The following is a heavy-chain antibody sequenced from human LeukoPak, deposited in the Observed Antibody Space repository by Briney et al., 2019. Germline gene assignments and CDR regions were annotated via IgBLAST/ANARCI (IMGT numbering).Heavy chain of an antibody. CDR3: TTTVGYTGYDWGY. CDR1: GFTFSSYS. Sequence: PGGSLRLSCAASGFTFSSYSMNWVRQAPGKGPEWVGRIKSKVNGETIDYAAPVKGRFTISRDDSKNTLYLQMNSLRTEDTAVYYCTTTVGYTGYDWGYWGQGTLVTVSS. J-gene: IGHJ4*02. V-gene: IGHV3-15*01. CDR2: IKSKVNGETI. D-gene: IGHD5-12*01.